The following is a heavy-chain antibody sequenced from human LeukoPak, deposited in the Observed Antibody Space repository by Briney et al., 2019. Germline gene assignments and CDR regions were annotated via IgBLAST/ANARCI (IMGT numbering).Heavy chain of an antibody. V-gene: IGHV7-4-1*02. Sequence: ASVKVSCKASGYTFTTYGINWVRQAPGQGLEWMGWINTNTGNPTYAQGFTGRFVFSLDTSVSTAYLQISSLKAEDTAVYYCARDYTIAVGTTTYLQHWGQGTLVTVSS. J-gene: IGHJ1*01. CDR3: ARDYTIAVGTTTYLQH. D-gene: IGHD1-14*01. CDR2: INTNTGNP. CDR1: GYTFTTYG.